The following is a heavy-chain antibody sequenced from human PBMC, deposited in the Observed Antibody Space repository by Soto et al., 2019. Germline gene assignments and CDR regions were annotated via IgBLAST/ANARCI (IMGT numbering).Heavy chain of an antibody. CDR1: GGSFSGYY. V-gene: IGHV4-34*01. J-gene: IGHJ6*02. Sequence: QVQLQQWGAGLLKPSETLSLTCAVYGGSFSGYYWSWIRQPPGKGLEWIGEINHSGSTNYNPSLKSRVTISVYTSKNQFSLKLSSVTAADTAVYYCARVTGRYYYGMHLWGQGTTVTVSS. CDR3: ARVTGRYYYGMHL. CDR2: INHSGST.